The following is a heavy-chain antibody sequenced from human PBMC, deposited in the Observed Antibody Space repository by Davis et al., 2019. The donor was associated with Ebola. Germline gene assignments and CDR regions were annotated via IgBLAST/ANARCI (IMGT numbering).Heavy chain of an antibody. Sequence: AASVKVSCKASAYTFTSYGITWVRQAPGQGLEWMGWISAYNGNTNYAQKLQGRVTMTTDTSTTTAYMELRSLRSDDTAVYYCARGGCSGGSCYSADYWGQGTLVTVSS. D-gene: IGHD2-15*01. V-gene: IGHV1-18*01. CDR2: ISAYNGNT. CDR1: AYTFTSYG. CDR3: ARGGCSGGSCYSADY. J-gene: IGHJ4*02.